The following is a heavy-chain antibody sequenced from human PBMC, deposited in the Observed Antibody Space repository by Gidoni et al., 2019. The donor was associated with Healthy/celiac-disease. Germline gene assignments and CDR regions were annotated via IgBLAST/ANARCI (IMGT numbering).Heavy chain of an antibody. J-gene: IGHJ3*02. V-gene: IGHV4-34*01. D-gene: IGHD5-18*01. CDR2: INHSGST. Sequence: QVQLQQWGAGLLKPSETLSLTCAVYGGSFSGYYWSWIRQPPGKGLEWIGEINHSGSTNYNPSLKSRVTISVDTSKNQFSLKLSSVTAADTAVYYCARGWDSGYAFDIWGQGTMVTVSS. CDR3: ARGWDSGYAFDI. CDR1: GGSFSGYY.